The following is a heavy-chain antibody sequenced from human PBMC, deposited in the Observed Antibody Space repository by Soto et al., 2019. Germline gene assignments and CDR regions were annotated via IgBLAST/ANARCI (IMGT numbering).Heavy chain of an antibody. J-gene: IGHJ4*02. D-gene: IGHD3-3*01. CDR2: FDPEDGET. CDR3: ATGYDFWSGYQSSFDY. CDR1: GYTLTELS. V-gene: IGHV1-24*01. Sequence: AASVKVSCKVSGYTLTELSMHWVRQAPGKGLEWIGGFDPEDGETIYAQKFQGRVTMTEDTSTDTAYMELSSLRSEDTAVYYCATGYDFWSGYQSSFDYWGQGTLVTVSS.